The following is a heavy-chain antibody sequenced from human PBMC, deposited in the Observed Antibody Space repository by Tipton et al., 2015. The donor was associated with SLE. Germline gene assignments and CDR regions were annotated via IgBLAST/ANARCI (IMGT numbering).Heavy chain of an antibody. CDR2: INHSGST. CDR1: GGSISSGSYY. CDR3: ARDLSGVKDL. J-gene: IGHJ2*01. V-gene: IGHV4-61*09. Sequence: TLSLTCTVSGGSISSGSYYWSWIRQPAGKGLEWIGEINHSGSTNYNPSLKSRVTISVDTSKNQFSLKLSSVTAADTAVYYCARDLSGVKDLWGRGTLVTVSS. D-gene: IGHD3-10*01.